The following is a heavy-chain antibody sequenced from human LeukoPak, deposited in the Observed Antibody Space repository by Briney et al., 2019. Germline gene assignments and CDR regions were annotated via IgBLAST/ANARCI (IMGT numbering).Heavy chain of an antibody. CDR2: IYYSGST. CDR1: GGSISSYY. V-gene: IGHV4-30-4*01. Sequence: PSETLSLTCTVSGGSISSYYWSWIRQPPGKGLEWIGYIYYSGSTYYNPSLKSRVTISVDTSKNQFSLKLSSVTAADTAVYYCARDGDYKWYFDLWGRGTLVTVSS. CDR3: ARDGDYKWYFDL. J-gene: IGHJ2*01. D-gene: IGHD4-17*01.